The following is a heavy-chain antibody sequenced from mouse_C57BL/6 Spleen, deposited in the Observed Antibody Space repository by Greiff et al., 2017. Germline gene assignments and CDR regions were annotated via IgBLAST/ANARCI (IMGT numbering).Heavy chain of an antibody. CDR2: ICGGGGNT. D-gene: IGHD6-1*01. V-gene: IGHV5-9*01. Sequence: EVKLVQSGGGLVKPGGSLTLSCAASGFTFSSYTMSWVRQTPEKSLEWVATICGGGGNTYYPDSVKGRITISRDNAKNTLYLQMSSLRSEDTALYCCASLFARGQGTLVTVSA. CDR3: ASLFA. CDR1: GFTFSSYT. J-gene: IGHJ3*01.